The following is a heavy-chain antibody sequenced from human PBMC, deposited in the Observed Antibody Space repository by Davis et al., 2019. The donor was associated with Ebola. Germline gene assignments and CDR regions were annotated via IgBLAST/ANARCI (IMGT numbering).Heavy chain of an antibody. CDR3: ATDRLIRESYFDY. CDR2: ISGSGAST. J-gene: IGHJ4*02. D-gene: IGHD3-10*01. V-gene: IGHV3-23*01. Sequence: PGGSLRLSCAASGFTFNMYAMSWVRFAPGKGLEWVSAISGSGASTYYADSVKGRFTISRDSRKNTLYLQMNSLRGEDTAVYYCATDRLIRESYFDYWGQGTLVTVSS. CDR1: GFTFNMYA.